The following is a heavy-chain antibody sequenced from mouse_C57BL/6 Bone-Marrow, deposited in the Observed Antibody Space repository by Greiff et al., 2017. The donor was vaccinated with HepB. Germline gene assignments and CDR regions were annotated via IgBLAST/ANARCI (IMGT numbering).Heavy chain of an antibody. V-gene: IGHV14-2*01. CDR2: IDPGDGET. CDR1: GFNIKDYY. CDR3: ARNYGRSPGFAY. Sequence: EVKLMESGAELVKPGASVKLSCKASGFNIKDYYMHWVKQRTEKGLEWIGRIDPGDGETKYDPKFQGKATITADKSSNTAYLQLSSLTSEDTAVYYCARNYGRSPGFAYWAQGTLVTVSA. J-gene: IGHJ3*01. D-gene: IGHD1-1*01.